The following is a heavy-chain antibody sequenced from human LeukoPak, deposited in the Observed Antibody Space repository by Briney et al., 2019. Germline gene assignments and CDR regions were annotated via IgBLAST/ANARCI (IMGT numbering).Heavy chain of an antibody. Sequence: GASVKVSCKASGYTFTSYAMHWVRQAPGQRLEWMGWINAGNGNTKYSQKLQGRVTITRDTSASTAYMELSSLRSEDTAVYYCARDQGYSYGYGIDYWGQGTLVTISS. V-gene: IGHV1-3*01. CDR3: ARDQGYSYGYGIDY. CDR1: GYTFTSYA. J-gene: IGHJ4*02. D-gene: IGHD5-18*01. CDR2: INAGNGNT.